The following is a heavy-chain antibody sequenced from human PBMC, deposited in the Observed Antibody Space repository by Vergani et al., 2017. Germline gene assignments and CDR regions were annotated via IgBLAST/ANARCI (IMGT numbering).Heavy chain of an antibody. CDR3: ARLGGRLFDY. CDR1: GGSISSSSYY. D-gene: IGHD1-26*01. Sequence: QLQPQESGPGLVKPSETLSLTCTVSGGSISSSSYYWGWIRQPPGKGLEWIGSIYYSGSTYYNPSLKSRVTISVDTSKNQFSLKLSSVTAADTAVYYCARLGGRLFDYWGQGTLVTVSS. V-gene: IGHV4-39*01. J-gene: IGHJ4*02. CDR2: IYYSGST.